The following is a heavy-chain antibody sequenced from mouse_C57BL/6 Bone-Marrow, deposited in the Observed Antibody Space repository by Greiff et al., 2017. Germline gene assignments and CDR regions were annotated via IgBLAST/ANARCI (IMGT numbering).Heavy chain of an antibody. D-gene: IGHD2-2*01. CDR2: IYPRSGNT. V-gene: IGHV1-81*01. CDR1: GYTFTSYG. Sequence: VQLQQSGAELARPGASVKLSCKASGYTFTSYGISWVKQRTGQGLEWIGEIYPRSGNTYYNEKFKGKATLTADKSSSTASMELRILTYEDSAVYFSAKLGLPWYFDVWGTGTTVTVSS. CDR3: AKLGLPWYFDV. J-gene: IGHJ1*03.